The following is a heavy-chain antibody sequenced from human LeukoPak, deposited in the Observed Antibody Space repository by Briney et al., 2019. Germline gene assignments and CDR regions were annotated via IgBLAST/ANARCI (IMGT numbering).Heavy chain of an antibody. D-gene: IGHD3-10*01. CDR3: ARGTIGSYTY. Sequence: PSETLSLTCAVSGGSISSSNWWSWIRQPPGKGLDWIGYIYYGGSTNYNPSLKSRVTISVDTSKNQFSLKLRSATAADTAVYYCARGTIGSYTYWGQGTLVTVSS. V-gene: IGHV4-4*02. CDR1: GGSISSSNW. J-gene: IGHJ4*02. CDR2: IYYGGST.